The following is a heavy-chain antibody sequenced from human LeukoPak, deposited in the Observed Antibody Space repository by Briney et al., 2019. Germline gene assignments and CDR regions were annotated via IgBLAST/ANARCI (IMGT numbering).Heavy chain of an antibody. CDR1: GFTFSDYA. CDR2: ISNSGGST. V-gene: IGHV3-23*01. J-gene: IGHJ1*01. D-gene: IGHD3-22*01. Sequence: GGSLRLSCAASGFTFSDYAMSWVRQAPGKGLEWVSTISNSGGSTHYADSLKGRFTISRDNSKSTLYLQMNSLRAEDTAVYYCARAYYDSSGIPGDFQHWGQGTLVTVSS. CDR3: ARAYYDSSGIPGDFQH.